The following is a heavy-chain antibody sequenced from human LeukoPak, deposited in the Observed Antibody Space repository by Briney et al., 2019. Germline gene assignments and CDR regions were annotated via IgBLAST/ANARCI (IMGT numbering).Heavy chain of an antibody. CDR1: GYTLTGHY. J-gene: IGHJ6*02. Sequence: GASVKVSCKASGYTLTGHYLHWVRQAPGQGLEWMGWINPNTGATTYAQRFQGRVTLTRDTSISTAYMDLSRLRPDDTAVYYCASVGVVADYGLDVWGQGPRSPSP. CDR2: INPNTGAT. CDR3: ASVGVVADYGLDV. V-gene: IGHV1-2*02. D-gene: IGHD2-15*01.